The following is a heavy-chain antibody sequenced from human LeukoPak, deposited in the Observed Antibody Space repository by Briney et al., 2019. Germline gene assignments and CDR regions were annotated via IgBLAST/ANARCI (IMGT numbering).Heavy chain of an antibody. CDR3: AKDGGLPAGYYYYGMDV. CDR2: ISYDGSNK. Sequence: PGGSLRHSCAASGFTFSSYGMHWVRQAPGKGLEWVAVISYDGSNKYYADSVKGRFTISRDNSKNTLYLQMNSLRAEDTAVYYCAKDGGLPAGYYYYGMDVWGQGTTVTVSS. D-gene: IGHD2-2*01. CDR1: GFTFSSYG. J-gene: IGHJ6*02. V-gene: IGHV3-30*18.